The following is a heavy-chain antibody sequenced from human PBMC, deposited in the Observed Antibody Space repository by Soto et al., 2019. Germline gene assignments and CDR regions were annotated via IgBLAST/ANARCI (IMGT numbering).Heavy chain of an antibody. Sequence: PGGSLRLSCAASGFTFTRYSMNWVRQAPGKGLEWVSSISSTTNYIYYGDSMKGRFTISRDNAKNSLYLEMNSLRAEDTAVYYCQTDSDDLTSKLDYWGQGTLVTVSS. J-gene: IGHJ4*02. CDR3: QTDSDDLTSKLDY. V-gene: IGHV3-21*06. D-gene: IGHD1-1*01. CDR1: GFTFTRYS. CDR2: ISSTTNYI.